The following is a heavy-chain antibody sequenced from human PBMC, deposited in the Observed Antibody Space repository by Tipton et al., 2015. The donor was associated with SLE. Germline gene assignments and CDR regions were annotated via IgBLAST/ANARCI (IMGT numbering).Heavy chain of an antibody. CDR1: GYTFTSYY. D-gene: IGHD6-19*01. V-gene: IGHV1-46*03. CDR3: ASPGIAVAGVDAFDI. J-gene: IGHJ3*02. Sequence: QVQLVQSGAEVKKPGASVKVSCKASGYTFTSYYMHWVRQAPGQGLEWMGIINPSGGSTSYAQKFQGRVTMTRDTSTSTVYMELSSLRSEDTAVYYCASPGIAVAGVDAFDIWGQGTMVTVSS. CDR2: INPSGGST.